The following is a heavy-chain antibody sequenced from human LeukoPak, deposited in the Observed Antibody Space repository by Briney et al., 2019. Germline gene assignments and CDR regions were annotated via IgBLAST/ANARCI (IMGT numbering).Heavy chain of an antibody. CDR2: ISGSGGST. D-gene: IGHD3-22*01. Sequence: PGGSLRLSCAPSGFTVSNYGMSWVRQAPGKGLEWVSAISGSGGSTYYADSVKGRFTISRDNSKNTLYLQMNSLRAEDTAVYYCARIPKRYYYDSSGYYYSYWGQGTLVTVSS. V-gene: IGHV3-23*01. J-gene: IGHJ4*02. CDR1: GFTVSNYG. CDR3: ARIPKRYYYDSSGYYYSY.